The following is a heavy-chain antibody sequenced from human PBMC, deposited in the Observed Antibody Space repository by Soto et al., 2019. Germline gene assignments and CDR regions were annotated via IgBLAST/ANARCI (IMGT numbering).Heavy chain of an antibody. CDR3: ARYFLRGRFFDY. Sequence: SETLSLTCAVSGGSFSSSYYWGCLRHPPGKGLEWLGNIYYSGHTYYNPSLKSRFTMSVDTSKNQFSLTLTSVTAADTAVYYCARYFLRGRFFDYWGQGTLVTDS. CDR2: IYYSGHT. V-gene: IGHV4-39*01. J-gene: IGHJ4*02. D-gene: IGHD3-10*01. CDR1: GGSFSSSYY.